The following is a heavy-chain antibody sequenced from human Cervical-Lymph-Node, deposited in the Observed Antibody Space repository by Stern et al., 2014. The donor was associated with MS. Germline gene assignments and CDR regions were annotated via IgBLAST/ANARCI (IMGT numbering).Heavy chain of an antibody. CDR1: GGSIRGSH. D-gene: IGHD6-25*01. J-gene: IGHJ5*02. CDR2: IIPPRST. Sequence: QVQLQESGPGLVKPSETLSITCTVSGGSIRGSHWSWIRQPVGKGLEWSGRIIPPRSTNYRSSLRTRVTMSADMSKTQVSLKVNSGTAADTAVYYCAKGPANLAVNNWFDPWGQGILVTVSS. V-gene: IGHV4-4*07. CDR3: AKGPANLAVNNWFDP.